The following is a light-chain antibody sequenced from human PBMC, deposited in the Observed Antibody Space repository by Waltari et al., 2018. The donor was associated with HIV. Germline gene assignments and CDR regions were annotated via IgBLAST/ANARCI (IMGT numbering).Light chain of an antibody. Sequence: QSVLTPPPSASGTPGQRVTISCSGSGSNIGGSTVNWYQQLPGTAPKLLIYSNNQRPSRVPDRFSGSKSGTSASLAISGLQSDDETTYYCATWDGSLNGPVFGGGTKLTVL. CDR3: ATWDGSLNGPV. CDR2: SNN. J-gene: IGLJ3*02. CDR1: GSNIGGST. V-gene: IGLV1-44*01.